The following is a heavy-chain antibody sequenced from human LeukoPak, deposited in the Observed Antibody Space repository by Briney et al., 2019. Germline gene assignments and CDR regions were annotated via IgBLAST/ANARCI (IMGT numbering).Heavy chain of an antibody. V-gene: IGHV3-48*03. CDR1: GFTFSSYE. J-gene: IGHJ4*02. CDR3: AREKPGREFGEFHFDY. Sequence: PGGSLRLSCAASGFTFSSYEMNWVRQAPGKGLEWVSYISSSGSTIYCADSVKGRFTISRDNAKNSLYLQMNSLRAEDTAVYYCAREKPGREFGEFHFDYWGQGTLVTVSS. D-gene: IGHD3-10*01. CDR2: ISSSGSTI.